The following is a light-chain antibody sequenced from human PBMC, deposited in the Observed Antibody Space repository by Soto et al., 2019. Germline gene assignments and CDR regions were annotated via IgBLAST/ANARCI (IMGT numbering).Light chain of an antibody. Sequence: QSVLTQPPSASGTPGQRVTISCSGSTSNIGRNTVNWYQQLPGTALKLLIYRNNQRPSGVPDRFSGSKSGTSASLAISGLRSDDEADYFCATWDDSLNGFYVFGTGTKVTVL. CDR2: RNN. CDR3: ATWDDSLNGFYV. J-gene: IGLJ1*01. V-gene: IGLV1-44*01. CDR1: TSNIGRNT.